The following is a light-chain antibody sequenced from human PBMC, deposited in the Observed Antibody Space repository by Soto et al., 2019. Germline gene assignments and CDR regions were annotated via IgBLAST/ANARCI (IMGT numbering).Light chain of an antibody. CDR3: CSYAGSSTLGV. CDR1: SRDVGSYNL. J-gene: IGLJ2*01. V-gene: IGLV2-23*01. CDR2: EGS. Sequence: QSALTQPASVSGSPGQSITISCTGTSRDVGSYNLVSWYQQHPGKAPKLMIYEGSKRPSWVSNRFSGSKSGNTASLTISGLQAEDEADYYGCSYAGSSTLGVFGGGTKVTVL.